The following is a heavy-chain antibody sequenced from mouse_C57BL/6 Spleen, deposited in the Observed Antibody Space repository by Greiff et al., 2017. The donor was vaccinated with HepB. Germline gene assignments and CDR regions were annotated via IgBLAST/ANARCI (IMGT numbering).Heavy chain of an antibody. V-gene: IGHV2-4*01. J-gene: IGHJ4*01. CDR1: GFSFTSYG. Sequence: QVQLQQSGPGLVQPSQSLSITCTVSGFSFTSYGVHWVRQPPGKGLEWLGVIWSGGSTDYNAAFISRLSISKDNSKSQVFFKMNSLQADDTAIYYCAKNSNYYGSSPYYAMDYWGQGTSVTVSS. D-gene: IGHD1-1*01. CDR2: IWSGGST. CDR3: AKNSNYYGSSPYYAMDY.